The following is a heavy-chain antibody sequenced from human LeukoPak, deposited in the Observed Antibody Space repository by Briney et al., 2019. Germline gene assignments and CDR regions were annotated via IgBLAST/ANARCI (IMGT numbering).Heavy chain of an antibody. CDR3: AKEVTYGSGPPGYYGMDV. J-gene: IGHJ6*02. CDR1: GFTFSTYD. D-gene: IGHD3-10*01. Sequence: QPGGSLLLSCASAGFTFSTYDMTWGRQAPGKGVEGASGISGSGSSTFYAESVKGRFTISRENSKKTLYLQMNSLRADDTAVYYCAKEVTYGSGPPGYYGMDVWGQGTTVTVSS. V-gene: IGHV3-23*01. CDR2: ISGSGSST.